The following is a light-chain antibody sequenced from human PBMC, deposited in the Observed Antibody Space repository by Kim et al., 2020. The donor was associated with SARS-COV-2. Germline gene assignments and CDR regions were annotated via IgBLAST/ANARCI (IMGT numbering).Light chain of an antibody. Sequence: ASVGDRVTITCRASQSISRFFNWYQQKPGEAPTLLIYGASRLQTGVPSRFSGSGSGTEFTLTISSLQPEDSATYYCQQSYSSPPTFGQGTKVDIK. CDR3: QQSYSSPPT. CDR1: QSISRF. CDR2: GAS. V-gene: IGKV1-39*01. J-gene: IGKJ1*01.